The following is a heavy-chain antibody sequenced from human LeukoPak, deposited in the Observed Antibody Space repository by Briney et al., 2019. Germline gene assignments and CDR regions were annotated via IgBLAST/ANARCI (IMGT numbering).Heavy chain of an antibody. J-gene: IGHJ4*02. V-gene: IGHV4-30-4*01. D-gene: IGHD6-19*01. Sequence: PSETLSLTCTVSGGSISSGDYYWTWIRQPPGKGLEWIGYIYYSGSTSYNPSLKSRVTISVDTSKNQFSLKLSSVTAADTAVYYCARQSIAVANEFDYWGQGTLVTVSS. CDR1: GGSISSGDYY. CDR2: IYYSGST. CDR3: ARQSIAVANEFDY.